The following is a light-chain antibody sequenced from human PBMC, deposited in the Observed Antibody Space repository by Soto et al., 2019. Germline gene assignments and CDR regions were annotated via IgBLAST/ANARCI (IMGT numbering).Light chain of an antibody. J-gene: IGKJ1*01. CDR2: KAS. CDR1: QTISSW. V-gene: IGKV1-5*03. Sequence: DIQMTQFPSTLTASVGDIVTITCRASQTISSWLAWYQQKPGKAPKLLIYKASSLESGVPSRFSGSGSGTAFTLTISSLQPDDFATYYCQNYNSYSEEFGQGTKVDIK. CDR3: QNYNSYSEE.